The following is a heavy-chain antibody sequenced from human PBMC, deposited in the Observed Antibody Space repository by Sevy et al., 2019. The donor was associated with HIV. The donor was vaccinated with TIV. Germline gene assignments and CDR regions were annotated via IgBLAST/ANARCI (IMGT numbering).Heavy chain of an antibody. CDR1: GFIFSYYG. CDR2: IWYDGSNT. CDR3: ARDPHEIMLSGSYYLY. Sequence: GGSLRLSCAASGFIFSYYGMHWVRQAPGKGLEWVAVIWYDGSNTIYADSVKGRFTISRDNSKNILYLQMNSLTHEDTAVYYCARDPHEIMLSGSYYLYWGQGTRVTVSS. V-gene: IGHV3-33*01. D-gene: IGHD1-26*01. J-gene: IGHJ4*02.